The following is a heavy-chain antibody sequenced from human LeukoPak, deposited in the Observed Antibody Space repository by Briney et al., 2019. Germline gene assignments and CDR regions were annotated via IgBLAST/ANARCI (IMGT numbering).Heavy chain of an antibody. CDR1: GFTVSSNY. CDR2: IYSGGST. D-gene: IGHD2-2*01. V-gene: IGHV3-53*01. CDR3: ALGLRYCSSTSCYPYAFDI. J-gene: IGHJ3*02. Sequence: GGSLRLSCAASGFTVSSNYMSWVRQAPGKGLEWVSVIYSGGSTYYADSVKGRFTISRDNSKNTLYVQMNSLRAADTAVYYCALGLRYCSSTSCYPYAFDIWGQGTMVTVSS.